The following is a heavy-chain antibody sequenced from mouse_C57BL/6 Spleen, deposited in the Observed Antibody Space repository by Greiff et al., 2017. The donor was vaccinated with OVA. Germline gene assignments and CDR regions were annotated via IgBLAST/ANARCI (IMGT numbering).Heavy chain of an antibody. CDR3: ARRTTVPWYFWV. CDR1: GYAFSSYW. J-gene: IGHJ1*03. CDR2: IYPGDGDT. Sequence: VQLQQSGAELVKPGASVKISCKASGYAFSSYWMNWVKQRPGKGLEWIGQIYPGDGDTNYNGKFKGKATLTADKSSSTAYMQLSSLTSEDSAVYFCARRTTVPWYFWVWGTGATVTVS. V-gene: IGHV1-80*01. D-gene: IGHD1-1*01.